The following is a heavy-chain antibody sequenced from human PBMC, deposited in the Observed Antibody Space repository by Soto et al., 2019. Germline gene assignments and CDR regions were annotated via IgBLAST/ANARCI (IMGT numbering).Heavy chain of an antibody. CDR2: ISAYNGNT. J-gene: IGHJ6*03. Sequence: GASVKVSCKASGYTFTSYGISWVRQAPGQGLEWMGWISAYNGNTNYAQKLQGRVTMTTDTSTSTAYMELRSLRSDDTAVYYCARALSTLYYYYYMDVWGKGTTVTVSS. CDR3: ARALSTLYYYYYMDV. CDR1: GYTFTSYG. V-gene: IGHV1-18*01.